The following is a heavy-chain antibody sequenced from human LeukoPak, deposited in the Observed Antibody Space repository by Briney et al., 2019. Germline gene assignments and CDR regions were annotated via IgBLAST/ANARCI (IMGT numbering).Heavy chain of an antibody. CDR1: GGSISSYY. D-gene: IGHD6-6*01. CDR3: ARGEYSSSSSYYYYYYMDV. CDR2: IYTSGST. Sequence: PSETLSLTCTVSGGSISSYYWSWIRQPAGKGLEWIGRIYTSGSTNYNPSLKSRVTMSVDTSKNQFSLKLSSVTAADTAVYYCARGEYSSSSSYYYYYYMDVWGKGTTVTVSS. J-gene: IGHJ6*03. V-gene: IGHV4-4*07.